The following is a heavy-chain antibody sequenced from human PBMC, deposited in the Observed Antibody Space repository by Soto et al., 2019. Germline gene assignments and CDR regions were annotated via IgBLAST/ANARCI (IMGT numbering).Heavy chain of an antibody. CDR1: GASIRDSTYY. CDR3: VSHRVSDMLTGAFDP. CDR2: VDYSAIT. D-gene: IGHD3-9*01. J-gene: IGHJ5*02. V-gene: IGHV4-39*02. Sequence: QLQESGPGLAKPSETLSLTCTVSGASIRDSTYYWGWVRQAAGKGLEWIGSVDYSAITYYNPSPMXRXSXXVDSSETHFSLTLSSVTAADTALYYCVSHRVSDMLTGAFDPWGQGVRVTVSS.